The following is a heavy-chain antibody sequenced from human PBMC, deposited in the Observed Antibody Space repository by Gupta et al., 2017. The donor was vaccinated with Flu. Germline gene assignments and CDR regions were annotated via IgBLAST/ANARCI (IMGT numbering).Heavy chain of an antibody. V-gene: IGHV4-38-2*01. Sequence: QVHLQESGPGLVKPSETLSLTCVVSGYSLSSGHYWGWIRQPPGKGLEWIATIDHRGNAYHNPSLRNRVTISVVPSENEFSLKLYSITAADRALYYCARGGRMSVAASYFDFWGQGLPVTVSS. CDR2: IDHRGNA. J-gene: IGHJ4*02. CDR1: GYSLSSGHY. CDR3: ARGGRMSVAASYFDF. D-gene: IGHD6-19*01.